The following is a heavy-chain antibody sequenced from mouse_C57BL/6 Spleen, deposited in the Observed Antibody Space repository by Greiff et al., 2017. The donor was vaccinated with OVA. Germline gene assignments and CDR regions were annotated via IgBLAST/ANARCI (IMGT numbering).Heavy chain of an antibody. Sequence: QVQLQQSGAELARPGASVKLSCKASGYTFTSYGISWVKQRTGQGLEWIGEIYPRSGNTYYNEKFKDKATLTADKSSSTAYMELRSLTSEDSAVYFCAVGTTVVATWRAMDYWGQGTSVTVSS. V-gene: IGHV1-81*01. D-gene: IGHD1-1*01. CDR2: IYPRSGNT. CDR3: AVGTTVVATWRAMDY. J-gene: IGHJ4*01. CDR1: GYTFTSYG.